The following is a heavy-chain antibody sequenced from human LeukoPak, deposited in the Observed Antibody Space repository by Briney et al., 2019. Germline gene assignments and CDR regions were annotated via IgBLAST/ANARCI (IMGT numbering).Heavy chain of an antibody. CDR2: ISWNSGSI. CDR3: AKATTRDYYDSSGSLDY. J-gene: IGHJ4*02. D-gene: IGHD3-22*01. CDR1: GFTFDDYA. V-gene: IGHV3-9*01. Sequence: AGGSLRLSCAASGFTFDDYAMHWVRQAPGKGLEWVSGISWNSGSIGYADSVKGRFTISRDNARNSLYLQMNSLRAEDTALYYCAKATTRDYYDSSGSLDYWGQGTLVTVSS.